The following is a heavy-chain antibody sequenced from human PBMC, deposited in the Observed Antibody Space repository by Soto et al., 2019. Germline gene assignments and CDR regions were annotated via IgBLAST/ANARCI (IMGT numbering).Heavy chain of an antibody. CDR1: GYTFTSYA. D-gene: IGHD6-6*01. CDR3: AREKAPTSIAAPRGWFDP. J-gene: IGHJ5*02. CDR2: INAGNGNT. V-gene: IGHV1-3*01. Sequence: ASMKVSCKASGYTFTSYAMHWVRQAPGQRLDWMGWINAGNGNTKYSQKFQGRVTITRDTSASTAYMELSSLRSEDTAVYYCAREKAPTSIAAPRGWFDPWGQGTLVTVSS.